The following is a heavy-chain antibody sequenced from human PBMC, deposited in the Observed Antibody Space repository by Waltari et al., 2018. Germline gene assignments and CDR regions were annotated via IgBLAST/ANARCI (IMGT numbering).Heavy chain of an antibody. CDR3: ARAGYY. Sequence: QVQLVETGGGVVQPGRSLRLSCAASGFTFSSYAMHWVGQAPGKGLEWVAGISDDGSKKYYADSVKGGFTISRYNSKNTRYLKMNSLRAEDTAVYYCARAGYYWGQGTLVTVSS. CDR1: GFTFSSYA. CDR2: ISDDGSKK. V-gene: IGHV3-30-3*01. J-gene: IGHJ4*02.